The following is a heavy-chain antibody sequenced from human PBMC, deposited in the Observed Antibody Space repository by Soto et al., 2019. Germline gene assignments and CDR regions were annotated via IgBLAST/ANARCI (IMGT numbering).Heavy chain of an antibody. CDR3: STGSPYYDFWSGYPYYYYGMDV. J-gene: IGHJ6*02. V-gene: IGHV3-15*07. D-gene: IGHD3-3*01. Sequence: GGSLRLSCAASGFTFSNAWMNWVRQAPGKGLEWVGRIKSKTDGGTTDYAAPVKGRFTISRDDSKNTLYLQMNSLKTEDTAVYYCSTGSPYYDFWSGYPYYYYGMDVWGQGTTVTVSS. CDR1: GFTFSNAW. CDR2: IKSKTDGGTT.